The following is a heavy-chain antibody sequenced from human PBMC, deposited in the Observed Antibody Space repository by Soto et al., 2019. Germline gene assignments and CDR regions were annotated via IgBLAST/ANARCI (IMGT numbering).Heavy chain of an antibody. CDR3: ARAVAVPADFDY. CDR1: GYSFTSYA. V-gene: IGHV1-3*01. CDR2: INAGNGNT. Sequence: ASVKVSCKASGYSFTSYAMHWVRQAPGQGLEWMGWINAGNGNTKYSQKFRGRVTITRDTSASTAYMELSSLRSEDAAVYYCARAVAVPADFDYWGQGTLVTVSS. J-gene: IGHJ4*02. D-gene: IGHD6-19*01.